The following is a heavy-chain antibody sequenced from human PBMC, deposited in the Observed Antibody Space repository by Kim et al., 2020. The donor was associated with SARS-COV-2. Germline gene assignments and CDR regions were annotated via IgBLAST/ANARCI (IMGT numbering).Heavy chain of an antibody. J-gene: IGHJ6*02. V-gene: IGHV1-18*01. Sequence: ASVKVSCKASGYTFTSYGISWVRQAPGQGLEWMGWISAYNGNTNYAQKLQGRVTMTTDTSTSTAYMELRSLRSDDTAVYYCARGEGSGGDYYGSGSYPPYYYYYGMDVWGQGATVTVSS. D-gene: IGHD3-10*01. CDR3: ARGEGSGGDYYGSGSYPPYYYYYGMDV. CDR1: GYTFTSYG. CDR2: ISAYNGNT.